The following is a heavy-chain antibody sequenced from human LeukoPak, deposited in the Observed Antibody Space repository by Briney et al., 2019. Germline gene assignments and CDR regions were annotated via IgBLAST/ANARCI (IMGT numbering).Heavy chain of an antibody. CDR3: ARRGDGYNFLGH. CDR1: GFTFSSYS. Sequence: PGGSLRLSCAASGFTFSSYSMNWVRQAPGKGLEWVSSISSSSSYIYYADSVKGRFTISRDNAKNSLYLQMNSLGAEDTAVYYCARRGDGYNFLGHWGQGTLVTVSS. V-gene: IGHV3-21*01. D-gene: IGHD5-24*01. CDR2: ISSSSSYI. J-gene: IGHJ4*02.